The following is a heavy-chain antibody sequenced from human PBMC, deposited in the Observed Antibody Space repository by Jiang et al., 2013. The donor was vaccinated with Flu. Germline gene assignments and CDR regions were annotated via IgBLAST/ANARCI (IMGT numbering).Heavy chain of an antibody. D-gene: IGHD6-19*01. CDR2: IDWDDDK. J-gene: IGHJ6*02. CDR3: ARTKPPVAGTRYYYYYGMDV. CDR1: GFSLSTSGMC. V-gene: IGHV2-70*11. Sequence: KPTQTLTLTCTFSGFSLSTSGMCVSWIRQPPGKALEWLARIDWDDDKYYSTSLKTRLTISKDTSKNQVVLTMTNMDPVDTATYYCARTKPPVAGTRYYYYYGMDVWGQGPRSPSP.